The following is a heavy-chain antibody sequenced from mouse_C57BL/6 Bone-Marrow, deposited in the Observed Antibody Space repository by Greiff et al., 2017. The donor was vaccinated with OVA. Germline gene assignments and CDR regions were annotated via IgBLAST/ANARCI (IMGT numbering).Heavy chain of an antibody. CDR1: GYTFTSYW. J-gene: IGHJ1*03. Sequence: VQLQQSGTVLARPGASVKMSCKTSGYTFTSYWMHWVKQRPGQGLEWIGAIYPGNSDTSYNQKFKGKATLTADKSSSTAYMQLNSLTSEDSAVYFCARSLYYYGSSYGTYWYFDVWGTGTTVTVSS. CDR2: IYPGNSDT. V-gene: IGHV1-5*01. CDR3: ARSLYYYGSSYGTYWYFDV. D-gene: IGHD1-1*01.